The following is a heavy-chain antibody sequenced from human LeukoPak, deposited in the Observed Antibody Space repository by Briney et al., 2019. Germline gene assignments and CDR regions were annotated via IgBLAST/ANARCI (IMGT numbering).Heavy chain of an antibody. Sequence: SETLSLTCAVYGGSFSGYYWSWIRQPPGKGLEWTGEINHSGSTNYNPSLKSRVTISVDTSKNQFSLKLSSVTAADTAVYYCARWFGAIDYWGQGTLVTVSS. CDR2: INHSGST. CDR3: ARWFGAIDY. D-gene: IGHD3-10*01. CDR1: GGSFSGYY. V-gene: IGHV4-34*01. J-gene: IGHJ4*02.